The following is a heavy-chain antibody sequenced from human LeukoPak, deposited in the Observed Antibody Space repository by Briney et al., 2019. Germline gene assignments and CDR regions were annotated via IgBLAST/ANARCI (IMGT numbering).Heavy chain of an antibody. CDR1: GFSASNNY. J-gene: IGHJ4*02. Sequence: GGSLRLSCAASGFSASNNYMNWVRQAPGKGLEWVSVIYSGGSTYYADSVKGRFTISRDNSKNTLYLQMNSLRAEDTAVYYCANIRVATIIPDYWGQGTLVTVSS. D-gene: IGHD5-12*01. CDR3: ANIRVATIIPDY. V-gene: IGHV3-53*01. CDR2: IYSGGST.